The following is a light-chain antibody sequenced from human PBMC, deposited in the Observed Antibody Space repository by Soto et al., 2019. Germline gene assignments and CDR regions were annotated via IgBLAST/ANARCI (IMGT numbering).Light chain of an antibody. Sequence: QAVVTQPASVSGSPGQSITISCTGTSSDVGGYNYVSWYQQHPGKAHKLMIYAVSNRPSGVSNRFSGSKSGNTASLTISGLQAEDEADYYCSSYTSTSTLVLFGGGTKLTVL. CDR3: SSYTSTSTLVL. V-gene: IGLV2-14*01. CDR1: SSDVGGYNY. J-gene: IGLJ2*01. CDR2: AVS.